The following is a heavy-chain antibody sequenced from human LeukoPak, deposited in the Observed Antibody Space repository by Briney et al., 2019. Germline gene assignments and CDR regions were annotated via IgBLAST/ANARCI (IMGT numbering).Heavy chain of an antibody. CDR3: ARDRYCSGGSCYSGWANYFDY. J-gene: IGHJ4*02. D-gene: IGHD2-15*01. V-gene: IGHV1-2*02. Sequence: ASVKVSCKASGYTFTGYYMHWVRQAPGQGLEWMGWINPNSGGTNYAQKFQGRVTMTRDTSISTAYMELSRLRSDDTAVYYCARDRYCSGGSCYSGWANYFDYWGQGTPVTVSS. CDR1: GYTFTGYY. CDR2: INPNSGGT.